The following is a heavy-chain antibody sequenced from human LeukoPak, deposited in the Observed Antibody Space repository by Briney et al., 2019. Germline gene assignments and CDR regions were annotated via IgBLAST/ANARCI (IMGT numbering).Heavy chain of an antibody. Sequence: PSETLSLTCAVYGGSFSGYYWSWIRQPPGKGLEWIGEINHSGSTNYNPSLKSRVTISVDTSKNQFSLKLSSVTAAGTAVYYCARDNPKNVGGFDAFDIWGQGTMVTVSS. V-gene: IGHV4-34*01. D-gene: IGHD4-23*01. J-gene: IGHJ3*02. CDR3: ARDNPKNVGGFDAFDI. CDR1: GGSFSGYY. CDR2: INHSGST.